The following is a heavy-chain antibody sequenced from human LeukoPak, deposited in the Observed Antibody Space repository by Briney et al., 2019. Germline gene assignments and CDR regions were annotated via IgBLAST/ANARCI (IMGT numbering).Heavy chain of an antibody. CDR1: GFTFSSHA. V-gene: IGHV3-23*01. CDR3: ARPPGLDYYDSSGYYLLALYFDY. D-gene: IGHD3-22*01. J-gene: IGHJ4*02. Sequence: GGSLRLSCEASGFTFSSHAMSWVRQAPGKGLEWVSVISGSGDSTYYADSVKGRFTSSRDNSKNTLYLQMNSLRAEDTAVYYCARPPGLDYYDSSGYYLLALYFDYWGQGTLVTVSS. CDR2: ISGSGDST.